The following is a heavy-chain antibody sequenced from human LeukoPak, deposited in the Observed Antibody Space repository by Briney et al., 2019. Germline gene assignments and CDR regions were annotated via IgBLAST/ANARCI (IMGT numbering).Heavy chain of an antibody. CDR2: INHSGST. Sequence: SETLSLICAVYGGSFSGYYWSWIRQPPGKGLEWIGEINHSGSTNYNPSLKSRVTISVDASKNQFSLKLSSVTAADTAVYYCARIQPDYDILTGLYNWFDPWGQGTLVTVSS. V-gene: IGHV4-34*01. CDR3: ARIQPDYDILTGLYNWFDP. J-gene: IGHJ5*02. CDR1: GGSFSGYY. D-gene: IGHD3-9*01.